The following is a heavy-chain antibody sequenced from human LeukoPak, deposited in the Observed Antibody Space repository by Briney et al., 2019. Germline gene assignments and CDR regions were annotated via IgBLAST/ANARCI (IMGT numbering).Heavy chain of an antibody. J-gene: IGHJ4*02. V-gene: IGHV3-23*01. D-gene: IGHD6-6*01. CDR3: ARDHFVGSSLDY. Sequence: PGGSLRLSCAASGFTFSNYAMSWVRQAPARGLEWVSSLRGDGETFYADSVKGRVTISRDNAKNSLYLQLNSLRAEDTAVYYCARDHFVGSSLDYWGQGTLVTVSS. CDR1: GFTFSNYA. CDR2: LRGDGET.